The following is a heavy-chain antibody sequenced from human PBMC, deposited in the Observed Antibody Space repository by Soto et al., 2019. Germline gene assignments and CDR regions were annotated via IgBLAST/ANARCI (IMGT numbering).Heavy chain of an antibody. V-gene: IGHV3-30-3*01. CDR1: GFTFSSYA. CDR3: ASLYYDSSGYYHTMVFDY. CDR2: ISYDGSNK. Sequence: QVQLVESGGGVVQPGRSLRLSCAASGFTFSSYATHWVRQAPGKGLEWVAVISYDGSNKYYADSVKGRFTISRDNSKNTLYLQMNSLRAEDTAVYYCASLYYDSSGYYHTMVFDYWGQGTLVTVSS. J-gene: IGHJ4*02. D-gene: IGHD3-22*01.